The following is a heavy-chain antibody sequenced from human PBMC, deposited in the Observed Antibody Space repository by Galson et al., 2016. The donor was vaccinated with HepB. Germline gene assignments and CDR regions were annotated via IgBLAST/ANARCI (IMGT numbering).Heavy chain of an antibody. D-gene: IGHD3-16*01. CDR1: GFTFNSYS. CDR3: ASFGDWDYYGLDV. J-gene: IGHJ6*04. CDR2: ISSSSGTI. V-gene: IGHV3-48*04. Sequence: SLRLSCAASGFTFNSYSMNWVRQAPGKGLEWVAYISSSSGTIYYAASVKGRFTISRDNAKNSVFLQMRSLRAEDTALYYCASFGDWDYYGLDVWGKGTPVTVSS.